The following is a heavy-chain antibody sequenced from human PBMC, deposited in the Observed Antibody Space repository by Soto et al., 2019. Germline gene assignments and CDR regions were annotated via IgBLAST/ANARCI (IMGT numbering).Heavy chain of an antibody. Sequence: GASVKVSCKASGYTFTSYAMHWVRQAPGQRLEWMGWINAGNGNTKYSQKFQDRVTITRDTSASTAYMELSSLRSEDTAVYYCARVNPYGSGSYSPTGWFDPWGQGTLVTVSS. CDR1: GYTFTSYA. V-gene: IGHV1-3*01. CDR2: INAGNGNT. D-gene: IGHD3-10*01. J-gene: IGHJ5*02. CDR3: ARVNPYGSGSYSPTGWFDP.